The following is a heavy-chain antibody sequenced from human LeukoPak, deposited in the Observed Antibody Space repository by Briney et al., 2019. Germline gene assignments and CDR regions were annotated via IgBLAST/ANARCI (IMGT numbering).Heavy chain of an antibody. CDR3: ARDRHYDSSGSSFFDY. CDR1: GFTFSSYA. Sequence: GGSLRLSCAASGFTFSSYAMSWVRQAPGKGLEWVANIKQDGSEKNYVDSVKGRFTISRDNTKNSLYLQMNSLRAEDTAVYYCARDRHYDSSGSSFFDYWGQGTLVTVSS. V-gene: IGHV3-7*01. D-gene: IGHD3-22*01. CDR2: IKQDGSEK. J-gene: IGHJ4*02.